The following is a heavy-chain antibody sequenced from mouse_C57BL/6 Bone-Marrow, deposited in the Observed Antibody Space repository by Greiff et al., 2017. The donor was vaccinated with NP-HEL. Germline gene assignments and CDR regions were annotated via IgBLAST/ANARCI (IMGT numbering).Heavy chain of an antibody. V-gene: IGHV5-6*02. CDR1: GFTFSSYG. CDR3: ARPLLDY. J-gene: IGHJ4*01. D-gene: IGHD2-10*01. CDR2: ISSGGSYT. Sequence: DVKLVESGGDLVKPGGSLKLSCAASGFTFSSYGMSWVRQTPDKRLEWVATISSGGSYTYYPDSVKGRFTISRDNAKNTLYLQMSSLKSEDTAMYYCARPLLDYWGQGTSVTVSS.